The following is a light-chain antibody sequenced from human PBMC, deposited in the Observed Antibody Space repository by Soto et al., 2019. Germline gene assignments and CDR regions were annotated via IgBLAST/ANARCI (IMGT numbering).Light chain of an antibody. CDR2: DAS. CDR3: QQYSTWRT. J-gene: IGKJ1*01. Sequence: EIVMTQSPVTLSVSPGERATLSCRASQSVSGKLAWYQQKPGQAPRLLLYDASTRATGVPARFSGSGYGTEFTLTISSLQAEDFAVYYCQQYSTWRTFGQGTNLEIK. V-gene: IGKV3-15*01. CDR1: QSVSGK.